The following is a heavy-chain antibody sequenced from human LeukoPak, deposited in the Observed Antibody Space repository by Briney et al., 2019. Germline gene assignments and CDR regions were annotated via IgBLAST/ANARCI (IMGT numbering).Heavy chain of an antibody. CDR1: GFTFSSYA. V-gene: IGHV3-30-3*01. CDR2: ISYDGSNK. Sequence: GSLRLSCAASGFTFSSYAMHWVRQAPGKGLEWVAVISYDGSNKYYGDSVKGRFTISRDNSKNTLYLQMNSLRAEDTAVYYCARGIAVAGPPFDYWGQGTLVTVSS. CDR3: ARGIAVAGPPFDY. J-gene: IGHJ4*02. D-gene: IGHD6-19*01.